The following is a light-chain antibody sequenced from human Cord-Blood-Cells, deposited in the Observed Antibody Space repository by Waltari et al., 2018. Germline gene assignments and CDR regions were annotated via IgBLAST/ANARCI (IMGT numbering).Light chain of an antibody. CDR3: QQYNNWPLT. V-gene: IGKV3-15*01. CDR2: GAS. Sequence: EIVMPQSPATLTVSPGGRATLACRASQSVSSNLAWYQQKPGQAPRLLIYGASTRATGIPARFSGSGSGTEFTLTISSLQSEDFAVYYCQQYNNWPLTFGGGTKLEIK. CDR1: QSVSSN. J-gene: IGKJ4*01.